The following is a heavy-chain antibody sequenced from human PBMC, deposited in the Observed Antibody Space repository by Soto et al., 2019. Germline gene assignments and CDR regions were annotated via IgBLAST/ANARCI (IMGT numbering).Heavy chain of an antibody. CDR1: GGSISSYY. V-gene: IGHV4-59*08. D-gene: IGHD3-9*01. CDR3: GRLEGLATISYYFDY. J-gene: IGHJ4*02. Sequence: PSETLSLTCTVSGGSISSYYWSWIRHPPGTGLEWIGSVYYSGSTNYNPSLESRVTISVDKSKNQFSLKLMSLSAADTAVYYCGRLEGLATISYYFDYWGQGALVTVSS. CDR2: VYYSGST.